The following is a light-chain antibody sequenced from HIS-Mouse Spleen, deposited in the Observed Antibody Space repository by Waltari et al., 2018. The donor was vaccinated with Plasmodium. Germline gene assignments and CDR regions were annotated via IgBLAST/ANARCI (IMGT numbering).Light chain of an antibody. Sequence: EIVLTQSPATLSLSPGERATLSSRASQMVSSYLAWYQQKPGQAPRLLIYDASNRATGIPARFSGSGSGTDFTLTISSLEPEDFAVYYCQQRSNWPRVLTFGGGTKVEIK. CDR1: QMVSSY. CDR3: QQRSNWPRVLT. V-gene: IGKV3-11*01. CDR2: DAS. J-gene: IGKJ4*01.